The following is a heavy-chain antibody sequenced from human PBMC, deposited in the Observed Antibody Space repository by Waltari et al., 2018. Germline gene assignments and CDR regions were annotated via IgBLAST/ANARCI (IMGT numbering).Heavy chain of an antibody. CDR2: TSHYGTT. V-gene: IGHV4-4*02. D-gene: IGHD2-2*01. CDR3: ARVLLGCSYTSCYLDN. J-gene: IGHJ4*02. Sequence: QVQLQESGPGLVKPSGTLSLTCAVSGDSIRRSDWWHWVRQSPGKGLEWMGETSHYGTTKYNPSLKSRVTISLDTSKNHFSLNLSSVTAADTAVYYCARVLLGCSYTSCYLDNWGPGTLVTVSP. CDR1: GDSIRRSDW.